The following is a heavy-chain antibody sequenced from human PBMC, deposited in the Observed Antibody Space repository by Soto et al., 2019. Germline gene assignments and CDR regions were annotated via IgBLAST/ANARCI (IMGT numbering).Heavy chain of an antibody. CDR3: ARDKRKNDYDFWSGYYNY. Sequence: SVKVSCKASGYTFTSYGISWVRQAPGQGLEWMGRIIPIHGIANYAQKFQGRVTITADKSTSTAYMELSSLRSEDTAVYYCARDKRKNDYDFWSGYYNYWGQGTLVTVSS. V-gene: IGHV1-69*04. J-gene: IGHJ4*02. D-gene: IGHD3-3*01. CDR2: IIPIHGIA. CDR1: GYTFTSYG.